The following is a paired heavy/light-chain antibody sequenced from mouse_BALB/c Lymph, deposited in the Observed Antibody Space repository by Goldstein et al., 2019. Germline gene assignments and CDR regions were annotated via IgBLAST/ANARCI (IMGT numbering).Heavy chain of an antibody. V-gene: IGHV3-2*02. Sequence: DVQLQESGPGLVKPSQSLSLTCTVTGYSITSDYAWNWIRQFPGNKLEWMGYISYSGSTSYNPSLKSRISITRDTSKNQFFLQLNSVTTEDTATYYCARSPLDSSGGGPFDYWGQGTTLTVSS. CDR1: GYSITSDYA. CDR3: ARSPLDSSGGGPFDY. CDR2: ISYSGST. D-gene: IGHD3-2*01. J-gene: IGHJ2*01.
Light chain of an antibody. J-gene: IGKJ4*01. CDR2: WAS. CDR1: QSLLNSRTRKNY. V-gene: IGKV8-21*01. CDR3: KQSYNLFT. Sequence: DIVMSQSPSSLAVSAGEKVTMSCKSSQSLLNSRTRKNYLAWYQQKPGQSPKLLIYWASTRESGVPDRFTGSGSGTDFTLTISSVQAEDLAVYYCKQSYNLFTFGSGTKLEIK.